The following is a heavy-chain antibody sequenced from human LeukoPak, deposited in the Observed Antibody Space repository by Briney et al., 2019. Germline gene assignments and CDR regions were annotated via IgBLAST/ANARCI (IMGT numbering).Heavy chain of an antibody. CDR2: MNPNSGNT. V-gene: IGHV1-8*03. CDR1: GYTFTSYD. Sequence: ASVKVSCKASGYTFTSYDINWVRPATGQGLEWMGWMNPNSGNTGYAQKFQGRVTITRNTSISTACMELSSLRSGDTAVYYCARGRATMVRGVIKNSHYFDYWGQGTLVTVSS. J-gene: IGHJ4*02. D-gene: IGHD3-10*01. CDR3: ARGRATMVRGVIKNSHYFDY.